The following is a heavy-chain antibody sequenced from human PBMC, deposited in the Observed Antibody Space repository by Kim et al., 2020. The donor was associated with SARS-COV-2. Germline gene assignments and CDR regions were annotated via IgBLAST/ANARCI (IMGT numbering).Heavy chain of an antibody. CDR2: INNSGSI. V-gene: IGHV4-34*01. CDR3: ARGRAGVVPSPILGIGPHYDYFLMDV. J-gene: IGHJ6*02. Sequence: SETLSLTCAVYGGSFSGYHWSWIRQPPGKGLAWIGEINNSGSINYNPSLKSRVTISIDTSKNQFSLKLTSVTAADTAFYFCARGRAGVVPSPILGIGPHYDYFLMDVWGHGTTVTVSS. CDR1: GGSFSGYH. D-gene: IGHD3-10*01.